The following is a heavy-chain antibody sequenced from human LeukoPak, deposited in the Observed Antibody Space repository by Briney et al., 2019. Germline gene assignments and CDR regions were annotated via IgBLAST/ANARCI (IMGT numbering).Heavy chain of an antibody. J-gene: IGHJ4*02. CDR2: IIPIFGTA. CDR3: ARSGGVKRTLPDY. CDR1: VGTFSSEA. D-gene: IGHD3-16*01. Sequence: ASVKVSCKASVGTFSSEAISWVRQAPGQGLEWMGRIIPIFGTANYAQKFQGRVTITTYESTSTAYMELSSLRSEDTAVYYCARSGGVKRTLPDYWGQGTLVTVCS. V-gene: IGHV1-69*05.